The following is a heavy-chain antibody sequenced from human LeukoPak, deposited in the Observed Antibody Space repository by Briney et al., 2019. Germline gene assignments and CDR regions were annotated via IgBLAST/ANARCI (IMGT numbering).Heavy chain of an antibody. CDR1: GYNFTTYG. D-gene: IGHD3-16*02. Sequence: ASVKVSCKASGYNFTTYGFSWVRQAPGQGPEWMGWIIDYDGHTRYSQRLKGRITLTTDRSTSTVYMELRSLTYEDTARSYFVREGIYLAFDLWGQGTLVSVSS. V-gene: IGHV1-18*01. J-gene: IGHJ5*01. CDR3: VREGIYLAFDL. CDR2: IIDYDGHT.